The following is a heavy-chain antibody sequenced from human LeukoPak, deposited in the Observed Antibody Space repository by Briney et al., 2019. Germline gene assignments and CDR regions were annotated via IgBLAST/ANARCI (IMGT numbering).Heavy chain of an antibody. D-gene: IGHD2-15*01. Sequence: SETLSLTCAVYGGSFSGYYWSWIPQPPGKGLEWIGEINHSGSTNYNPSLKSRVTISVDTSKNQFSLKLSSVTAADTAVYYCARGRYCSGGSCYEGWGQGTLVTVSS. CDR1: GGSFSGYY. J-gene: IGHJ4*02. CDR3: ARGRYCSGGSCYEG. V-gene: IGHV4-34*01. CDR2: INHSGST.